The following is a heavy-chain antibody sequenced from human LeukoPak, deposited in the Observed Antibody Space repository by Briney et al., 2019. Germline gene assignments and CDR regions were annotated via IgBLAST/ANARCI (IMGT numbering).Heavy chain of an antibody. D-gene: IGHD1-26*01. V-gene: IGHV3-11*01. CDR1: GFTFSDYY. CDR2: IHSSGSST. CDR3: AGGYGSGSYGMDV. J-gene: IGHJ6*02. Sequence: GGSLRLSCAASGFTFSDYYMSWIRQAPGKGLEWVSYIHSSGSSTYYADSVKGRFTISRDNAKNSLYLQMNSLRAEDTAVYYCAGGYGSGSYGMDVWGQGTTVTVSS.